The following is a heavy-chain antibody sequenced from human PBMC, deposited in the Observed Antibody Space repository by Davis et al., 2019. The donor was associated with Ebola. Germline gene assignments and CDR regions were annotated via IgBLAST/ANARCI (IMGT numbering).Heavy chain of an antibody. V-gene: IGHV5-51*01. CDR3: ARLGWWLQNYIDY. D-gene: IGHD5-24*01. J-gene: IGHJ4*02. Sequence: GESLKISCKGSGYSFTSYWIGWVRQMPGKGLEWMGIIYPGDSDTRYSPSFQGQVTISADKSISTAYLQWNSLEASDTALYYCARLGWWLQNYIDYWGQGTLVTVSS. CDR2: IYPGDSDT. CDR1: GYSFTSYW.